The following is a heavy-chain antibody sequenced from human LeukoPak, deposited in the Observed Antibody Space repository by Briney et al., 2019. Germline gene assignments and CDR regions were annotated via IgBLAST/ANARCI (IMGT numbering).Heavy chain of an antibody. CDR2: ISGSGGST. CDR3: AKDYYGSGSYYKTSFDY. V-gene: IGHV3-23*01. Sequence: HPGGSLRLSCAASGFTFSSYAMSWVRQAPGKGLEWVSAISGSGGSTYYADSVKGRFTISRDNSKNTLYLQMNSLRAEDTAVYCCAKDYYGSGSYYKTSFDYWGQGTLVTVSS. J-gene: IGHJ4*02. D-gene: IGHD3-10*01. CDR1: GFTFSSYA.